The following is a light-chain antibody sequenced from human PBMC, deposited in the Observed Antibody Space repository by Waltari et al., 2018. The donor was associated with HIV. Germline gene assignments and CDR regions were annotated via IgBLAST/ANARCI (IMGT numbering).Light chain of an antibody. Sequence: DIVMTQTPPSLSVTPGQPASFSCNSSQSLKHTDGKTYLYWYLQRPGQSQQVLIYEVSKRYTGVPDRFSGSGSGTHFTLKIARVEAEDVGSYYCMQSLHLLYTFGQGTKLEIK. CDR3: MQSLHLLYT. J-gene: IGKJ2*01. V-gene: IGKV2D-29*02. CDR1: QSLKHTDGKTY. CDR2: EVS.